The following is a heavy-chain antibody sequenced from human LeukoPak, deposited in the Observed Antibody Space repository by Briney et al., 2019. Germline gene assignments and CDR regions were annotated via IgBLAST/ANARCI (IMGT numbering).Heavy chain of an antibody. D-gene: IGHD3-10*01. CDR1: GFTFSSYR. CDR2: INPDGSTT. V-gene: IGHV3-74*01. CDR3: ARVRVGAYDFEY. J-gene: IGHJ4*02. Sequence: GGSLRLSCAASGFTFSSYRMHWVRQAPGKGLVWVSRINPDGSTTTYADSVKGRFTISRDNAKNTLYLQMNSLRAEDTAVYYCARVRVGAYDFEYWGQGTLVTVSS.